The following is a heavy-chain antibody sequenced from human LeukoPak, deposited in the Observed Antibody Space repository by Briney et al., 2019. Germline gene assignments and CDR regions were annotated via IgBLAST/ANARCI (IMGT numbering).Heavy chain of an antibody. D-gene: IGHD6-19*01. V-gene: IGHV3-9*01. CDR1: GFNFDDHA. J-gene: IGHJ3*02. Sequence: GGSLRLSCAASGFNFDDHAMHWVRQAPGKGLEWVSGITWNSATILYADSVKGRFTISRDNAKNSLYLQMNSLRAEDTALYYCAKDLQGAVNAFDIWGQGTMVTVSS. CDR2: ITWNSATI. CDR3: AKDLQGAVNAFDI.